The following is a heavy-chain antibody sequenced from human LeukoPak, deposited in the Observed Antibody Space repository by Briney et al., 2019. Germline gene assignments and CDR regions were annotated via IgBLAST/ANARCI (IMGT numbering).Heavy chain of an antibody. CDR3: ARDYNWGVDY. J-gene: IGHJ4*02. D-gene: IGHD7-27*01. CDR1: GFTFTSYY. V-gene: IGHV3-30*02. CDR2: IRNDESGK. Sequence: GGSLRLPCAASGFTFTSYYMHWVRQAPGKGLEWVSFIRNDESGKYYADSVKGRFTISRDNSKNTVYLQMNSLRVEDTALYYCARDYNWGVDYWGQGTLVTVSS.